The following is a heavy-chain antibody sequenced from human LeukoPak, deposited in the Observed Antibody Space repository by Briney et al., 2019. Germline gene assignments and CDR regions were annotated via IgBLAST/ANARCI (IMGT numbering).Heavy chain of an antibody. CDR1: GFTFSGYG. CDR3: AKPPVGATTYYFDY. CDR2: ISYDGSNK. V-gene: IGHV3-30*18. Sequence: PGRSLRLSCAASGFTFSGYGMHWVRQAPGKGLEWVAVISYDGSNKYYADPVKGRFTISRDNSKNTLYLQMNSLRAEDTAVYYCAKPPVGATTYYFDYWGQGTLVTVSS. J-gene: IGHJ4*02. D-gene: IGHD1-26*01.